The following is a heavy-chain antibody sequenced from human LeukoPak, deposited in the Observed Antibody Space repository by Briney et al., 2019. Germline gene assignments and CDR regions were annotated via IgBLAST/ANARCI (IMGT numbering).Heavy chain of an antibody. Sequence: SVKVPCKXSGFTFTSSAMQWVRQARGQRLEWIGWIVVGSGNTNYAQKFQERVTITRDMSTSTAYMELSSLRSEDTAVYYCAAVRVTIFGVVNDYWGQGTLVTVSS. CDR2: IVVGSGNT. D-gene: IGHD3-3*01. J-gene: IGHJ4*02. CDR3: AAVRVTIFGVVNDY. V-gene: IGHV1-58*02. CDR1: GFTFTSSA.